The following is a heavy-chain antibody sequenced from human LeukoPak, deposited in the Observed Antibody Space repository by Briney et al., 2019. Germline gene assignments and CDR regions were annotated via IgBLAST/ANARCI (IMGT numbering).Heavy chain of an antibody. CDR3: ARDTVTTRFDY. CDR2: INHSGST. CDR1: GGSFSGYY. V-gene: IGHV4-34*01. J-gene: IGHJ4*02. D-gene: IGHD4-17*01. Sequence: SETLSLTCAVYGGSFSGYYWTWIRQPPGKGLEWIGEINHSGSTNYNPSLKSRVTISIDTSKNQFSLILSSVTAADTAVYYCARDTVTTRFDYWGQGTLVTVSS.